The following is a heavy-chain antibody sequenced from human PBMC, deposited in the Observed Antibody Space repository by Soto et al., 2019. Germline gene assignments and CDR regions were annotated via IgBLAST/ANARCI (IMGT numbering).Heavy chain of an antibody. CDR1: GLTFSSNW. Sequence: EVQLVESGGGLVQPGGSLRLSCAVSGLTFSSNWMHWVRQAPGKGLVWVSRISSDGTSTTYADSVRGRFTISRDNAKNTLYLQMHSLRAEDTGVYYCARDSYSSGTHWGQGTLVTVSS. J-gene: IGHJ4*02. D-gene: IGHD6-25*01. CDR2: ISSDGTST. CDR3: ARDSYSSGTH. V-gene: IGHV3-74*01.